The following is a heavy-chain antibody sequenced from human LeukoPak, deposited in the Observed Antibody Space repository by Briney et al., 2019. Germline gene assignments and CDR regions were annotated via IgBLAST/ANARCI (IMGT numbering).Heavy chain of an antibody. CDR2: TYYRSKWYN. D-gene: IGHD6-13*01. Sequence: SQTLSLTCAISGDSVSSNSAACNWSRQSPSRGLEWLGRTYYRSKWYNDYAVSVKSRITINPDTSKNQFSLQLNSVTPEDTAVYYCARDGIAAAGTFDYWGQGTLVTVSS. CDR3: ARDGIAAAGTFDY. CDR1: GDSVSSNSAA. V-gene: IGHV6-1*01. J-gene: IGHJ4*02.